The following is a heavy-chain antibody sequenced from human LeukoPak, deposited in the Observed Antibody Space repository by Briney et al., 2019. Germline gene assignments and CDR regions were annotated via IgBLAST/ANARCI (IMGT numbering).Heavy chain of an antibody. J-gene: IGHJ6*03. D-gene: IGHD3-22*01. CDR3: ARSSEGRYYYDSSGFSYYYYYMDV. CDR2: IYTSGST. V-gene: IGHV4-4*07. CDR1: GYSISSDYY. Sequence: SETLSLTCTVSGYSISSDYYWVWIRQPAGKGLEWIGRIYTSGSTNYNPSLKSRVTISVDTSKNQFSLKLSSVTAAGTAVYYCARSSEGRYYYDSSGFSYYYYYMDVWGKGTTVTISS.